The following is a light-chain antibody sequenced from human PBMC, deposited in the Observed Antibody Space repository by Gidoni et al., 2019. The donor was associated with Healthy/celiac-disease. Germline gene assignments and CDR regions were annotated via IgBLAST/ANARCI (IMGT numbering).Light chain of an antibody. CDR3: QQSYSTRWT. V-gene: IGKV1-39*01. J-gene: IGKJ1*01. CDR2: AAS. CDR1: QSISSY. Sequence: DRVTITCRASQSISSYLNWYQQKPGKAPKLLIYAASILQSGVPSRFSGSGSGTDFTLTISRLQPEDFATYYCQQSYSTRWTFGQGTKVEIK.